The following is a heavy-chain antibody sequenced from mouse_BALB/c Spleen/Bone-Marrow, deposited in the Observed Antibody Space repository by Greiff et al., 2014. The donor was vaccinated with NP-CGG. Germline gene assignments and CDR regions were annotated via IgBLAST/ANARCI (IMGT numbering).Heavy chain of an antibody. CDR1: GYTFTDTW. CDR3: SRDY. CDR2: INPGTGYA. J-gene: IGHJ2*01. V-gene: IGHV1-7*01. Sequence: QVQLKQSGAELVKPGASVKLSCKASGYTFTDTWIHWIKQRPGQGLEWIGYINPGTGYAEYNQNFKDKATMTVDKSSSTAYMQLSILTSECSTVYYCSRDYWGQGTPVTVSS.